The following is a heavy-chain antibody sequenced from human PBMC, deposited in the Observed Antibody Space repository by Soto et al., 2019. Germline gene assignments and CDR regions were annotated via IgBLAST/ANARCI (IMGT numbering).Heavy chain of an antibody. J-gene: IGHJ6*03. CDR3: AKDHRLSSYYYYYMDV. Sequence: GGSLRLSCAASGFTFSSYAMSWVRQAPGKGLEWVSAISGSGGSTYYADSVKGRFTISRDNSKNTLYLQMNSLRAEDTAVYYCAKDHRLSSYYYYYMDVWGQGTTVPVSS. CDR1: GFTFSSYA. CDR2: ISGSGGST. V-gene: IGHV3-23*01. D-gene: IGHD2-21*02.